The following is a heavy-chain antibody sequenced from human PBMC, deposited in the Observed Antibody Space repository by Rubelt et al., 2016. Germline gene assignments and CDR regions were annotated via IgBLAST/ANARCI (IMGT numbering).Heavy chain of an antibody. CDR1: GYTFTSYY. D-gene: IGHD3-3*01. Sequence: QVQLVQSGAEVKKPGASVKVSCKASGYTFTSYYMHWVRQAPGQGLEWMGIINPRGGSTSYAQKFQGRVNMTRDTSTSTVYMELSSLRAEETAVYYCARSPRYDFEDNWFDPWGQGTLATVSS. CDR3: ARSPRYDFEDNWFDP. J-gene: IGHJ5*02. V-gene: IGHV1-46*01. CDR2: INPRGGST.